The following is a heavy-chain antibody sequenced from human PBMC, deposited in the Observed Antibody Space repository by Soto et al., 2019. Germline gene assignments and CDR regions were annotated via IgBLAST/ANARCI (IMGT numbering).Heavy chain of an antibody. V-gene: IGHV3-15*01. CDR3: TTDLWEVIDDFWSGYQPTGDY. D-gene: IGHD3-3*01. CDR2: IKSKTDGGTT. CDR1: GFTFSNAW. Sequence: GGSLRLSCAASGFTFSNAWMSWVRQAPGKGLEWVGRIKSKTDGGTTDYAAPVKGRFTISRDDSKNTLYLQMNSLKTEDTAVYYCTTDLWEVIDDFWSGYQPTGDYWGQGTLVTVSS. J-gene: IGHJ4*02.